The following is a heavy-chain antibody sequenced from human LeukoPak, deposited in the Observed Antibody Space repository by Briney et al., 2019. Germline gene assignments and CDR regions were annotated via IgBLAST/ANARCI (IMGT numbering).Heavy chain of an antibody. D-gene: IGHD6-13*01. CDR3: ARDLKAAADYYFDY. J-gene: IGHJ4*02. CDR2: ISNDGRDK. V-gene: IGHV3-30*04. CDR1: GFIFSSNA. Sequence: GGSLRLSCAASGFIFSSNAMNWVRQAPGEGLEWVAVISNDGRDKYYADSVKGRFTISRDNSKNTLFLQMNSLRAEDTAIYYCARDLKAAADYYFDYWGRGTLVTVSS.